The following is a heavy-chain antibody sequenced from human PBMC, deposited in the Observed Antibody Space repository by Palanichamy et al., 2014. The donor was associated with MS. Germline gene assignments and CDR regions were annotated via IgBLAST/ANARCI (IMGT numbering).Heavy chain of an antibody. D-gene: IGHD2-2*01. J-gene: IGHJ4*02. V-gene: IGHV3-21*01. CDR2: IDSSSRYI. Sequence: EVQLVEVWGRAWSSLGGPVRLSCAASGFTFSTYSMNWVRQAPGKGLEWVSSIDSSSRYIYYADSLKGRFTISRDNAKNSLYLQMNTLRPGDTAVYYCARVRCSTTSCNFDSWGQGTLVTVSS. CDR1: GFTFSTYS. CDR3: ARVRCSTTSCNFDS.